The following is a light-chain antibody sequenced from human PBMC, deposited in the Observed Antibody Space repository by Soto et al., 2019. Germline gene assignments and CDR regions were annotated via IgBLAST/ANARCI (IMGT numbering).Light chain of an antibody. V-gene: IGLV2-8*01. J-gene: IGLJ1*01. Sequence: QSALAQPPSASGSPGQSVTISCTGTSSDVGKYDYVSWFQHHPGKAPKLIIYEVSKRPSGVPDRFSGSKSGSTASLTVSGLQTEDEADYYCNSYAGSYTDVFGAGTKVTVL. CDR3: NSYAGSYTDV. CDR2: EVS. CDR1: SSDVGKYDY.